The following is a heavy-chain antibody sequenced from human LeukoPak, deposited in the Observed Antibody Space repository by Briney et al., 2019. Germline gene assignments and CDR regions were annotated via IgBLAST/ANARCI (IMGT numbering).Heavy chain of an antibody. CDR1: GFTFSSYA. J-gene: IGHJ4*02. CDR2: ISGSGGST. Sequence: PGGSLRLSCAASGFTFSSYAMSWVRQAPGKGLEWASAISGSGGSTYYADSVKGRFTISRDNSKNTLYLQMNSLRAEDTAVYYCAKDPYDFWSGYFNYWGQGTLVTVSS. CDR3: AKDPYDFWSGYFNY. V-gene: IGHV3-23*01. D-gene: IGHD3-3*01.